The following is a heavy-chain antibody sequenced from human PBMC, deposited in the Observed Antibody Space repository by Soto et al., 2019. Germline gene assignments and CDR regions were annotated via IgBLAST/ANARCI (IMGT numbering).Heavy chain of an antibody. CDR1: GFTFSSYA. Sequence: GGSLRLSCAASGFTFSSYAMSWVRQAPGKGLEWVSAISGSGGSTYYADSVKGRFTISRDNSKNTLYLQMNSLRAEDTAVYYCAKDPRGYCSGGSCYSLWFDPWGQGTLVTVSS. J-gene: IGHJ5*02. V-gene: IGHV3-23*01. CDR2: ISGSGGST. D-gene: IGHD2-15*01. CDR3: AKDPRGYCSGGSCYSLWFDP.